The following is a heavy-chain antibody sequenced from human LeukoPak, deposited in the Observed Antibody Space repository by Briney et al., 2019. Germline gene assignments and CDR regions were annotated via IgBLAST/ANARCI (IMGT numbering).Heavy chain of an antibody. CDR3: AREEHYRRYFAL. Sequence: PGGSLRLSCAASGFTVSSNYMSWVRQAPGKGLEWVSVSYSGCSSYYADSVKGRFTISRDNSKNTLYFQMNTLRAEDTAVYFCAREEHYRRYFALWGRGTLVTVSS. D-gene: IGHD3-16*02. J-gene: IGHJ2*01. CDR2: SYSGCSS. V-gene: IGHV3-53*01. CDR1: GFTVSSNY.